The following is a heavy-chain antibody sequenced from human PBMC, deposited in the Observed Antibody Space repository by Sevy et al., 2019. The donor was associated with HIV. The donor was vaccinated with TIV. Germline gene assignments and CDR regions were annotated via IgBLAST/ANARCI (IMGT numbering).Heavy chain of an antibody. Sequence: GGSLRLSCAASGFTFSSHSFNWVRQAPGKGLEWISYISSTSSTIFYADSVMDRFTISRDNAKNSLYLQMNSLRAEDTAVYYCARPLGYCSSTSCPYIFDIRGQGTMVTVSS. D-gene: IGHD2-2*01. CDR3: ARPLGYCSSTSCPYIFDI. V-gene: IGHV3-48*01. J-gene: IGHJ3*02. CDR2: ISSTSSTI. CDR1: GFTFSSHS.